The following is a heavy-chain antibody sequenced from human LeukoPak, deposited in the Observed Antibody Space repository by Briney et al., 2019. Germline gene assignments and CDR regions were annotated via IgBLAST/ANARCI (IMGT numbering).Heavy chain of an antibody. D-gene: IGHD6-19*01. V-gene: IGHV1-2*06. Sequence: ASVKVSCKASGYTFTGYYMHWVRQAPGQGLEWMGRINPNSGGTNYAQKFQGRVTMTRDTSTSTAYMELSRLRSDDTAVYYCARQSVAGTGSGQDYWGQGTLVTVSS. CDR3: ARQSVAGTGSGQDY. CDR1: GYTFTGYY. J-gene: IGHJ4*02. CDR2: INPNSGGT.